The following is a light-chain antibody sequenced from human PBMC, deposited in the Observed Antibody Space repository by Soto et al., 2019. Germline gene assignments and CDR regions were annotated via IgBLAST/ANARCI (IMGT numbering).Light chain of an antibody. J-gene: IGLJ2*01. CDR1: SSDVGGYNF. CDR2: EGS. CDR3: CSYAVTNILV. V-gene: IGLV2-8*01. Sequence: QSALTQSPSASGSPGQSVTISCTGTSSDVGGYNFVSWYQQHPGKAPKLMIYEGSKRPSGVSNRFSGSKSGNTASLTVSGLQAEDEADYYCCSYAVTNILVVGGGTQLTVL.